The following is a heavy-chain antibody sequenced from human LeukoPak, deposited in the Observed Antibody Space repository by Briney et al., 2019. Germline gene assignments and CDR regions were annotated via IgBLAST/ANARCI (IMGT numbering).Heavy chain of an antibody. CDR2: IYYSGST. Sequence: SETLSLTCTVSGGXISSYYWSWIRQPPGKGLEWIGYIYYSGSTNYNPSLKSRVTISVDTSKNQFSLKLSSVTAADTAVYYCARQGGYSSGFVDYWGQGTLVTVS. CDR3: ARQGGYSSGFVDY. J-gene: IGHJ4*02. D-gene: IGHD6-19*01. CDR1: GGXISSYY. V-gene: IGHV4-59*08.